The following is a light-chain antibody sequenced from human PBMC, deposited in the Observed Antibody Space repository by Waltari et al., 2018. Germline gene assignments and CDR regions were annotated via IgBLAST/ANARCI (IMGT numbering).Light chain of an antibody. J-gene: IGLJ2*01. CDR1: SSDVGGYTH. V-gene: IGLV2-8*01. Sequence: QSALTQPPSASGSPGQSVTISCTGTSSDVGGYTHVSWYRQHPGKAPKLILYEVSKRPSGVPDRFSGSKSGNTASLTVSGLQAEDESDYYGGSYAGSSIWIFGGGTKVTLL. CDR3: GSYAGSSIWI. CDR2: EVS.